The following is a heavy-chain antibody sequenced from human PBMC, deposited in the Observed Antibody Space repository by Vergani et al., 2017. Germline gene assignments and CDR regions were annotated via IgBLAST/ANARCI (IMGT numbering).Heavy chain of an antibody. V-gene: IGHV4-34*01. Sequence: QVHLQQWGAGLFKPSETLPLTCAVYGGSFSGYFWSWIRQPPGKGLEWIGEINHSGSTNYKPSLKSRVTISVDTSKNQFSLKLNSVTAADTAVYYCARHLRGYSYGVFDYWGQGREVTVSS. J-gene: IGHJ4*02. CDR2: INHSGST. CDR3: ARHLRGYSYGVFDY. CDR1: GGSFSGYF. D-gene: IGHD5-18*01.